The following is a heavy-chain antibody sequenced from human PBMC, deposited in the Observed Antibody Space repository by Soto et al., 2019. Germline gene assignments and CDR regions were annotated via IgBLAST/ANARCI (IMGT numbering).Heavy chain of an antibody. D-gene: IGHD3-10*01. J-gene: IGHJ4*02. CDR2: IYYSGST. CDR3: ARIRLPGDYYGSGSYYFSGGLAYYFDY. Sequence: SETLSLTCTVSGGSISSYYWSWIRQPPGKGLEWIGYIYYSGSTNYNPSLKSRVTISVDTSKNQFSLKLSSVTAADTAVYYCARIRLPGDYYGSGSYYFSGGLAYYFDYWGQGTLVNVSS. V-gene: IGHV4-59*01. CDR1: GGSISSYY.